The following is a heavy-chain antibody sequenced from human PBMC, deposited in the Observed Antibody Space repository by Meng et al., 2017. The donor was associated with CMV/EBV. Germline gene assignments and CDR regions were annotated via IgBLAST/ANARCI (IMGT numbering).Heavy chain of an antibody. CDR1: GDRVSSNSAA. J-gene: IGHJ4*02. D-gene: IGHD6-19*01. CDR2: TYYRSKWYN. V-gene: IGHV6-1*01. Sequence: SGDRVSSNSAAWNWIRESPSRGLEWLGRTYYRSKWYNDYAVSVKSRITINPDTSKNPFSLQLNSVTPEDTAVYYCARGIAVAGTRFDYWGQGTLVTVSS. CDR3: ARGIAVAGTRFDY.